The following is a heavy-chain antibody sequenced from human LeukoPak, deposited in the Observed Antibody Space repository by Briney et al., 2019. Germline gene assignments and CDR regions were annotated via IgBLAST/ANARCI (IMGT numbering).Heavy chain of an antibody. Sequence: PGGSLRLSCAASGFTFDDYAMHWVRQAPGKGLEWVSGISWNSGSIGYADSVKGRFTISRDNAKNSLYLQMNSLRAEDTAVYYCARARDGYNSCFDYWGQGTLVTVSS. CDR3: ARARDGYNSCFDY. J-gene: IGHJ4*02. CDR1: GFTFDDYA. D-gene: IGHD5-24*01. V-gene: IGHV3-9*01. CDR2: ISWNSGSI.